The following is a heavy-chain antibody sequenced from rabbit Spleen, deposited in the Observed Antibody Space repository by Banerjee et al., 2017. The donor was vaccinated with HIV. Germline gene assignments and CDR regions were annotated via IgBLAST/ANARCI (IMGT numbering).Heavy chain of an antibody. CDR2: IYFGSNGIT. CDR1: GFSFSSSDD. CDR3: ARAGHISSSFLNYFNL. V-gene: IGHV1S40*01. Sequence: VESGGGLVKPGASLTLTCTASGFSFSSSDDMCWVRQAPGKGLEWIGCIYFGSNGITQYASWAKGRFTISETSSTTVTLQMTSLTGADTATYFCARAGHISSSFLNYFNLWGPGTLVTVS. D-gene: IGHD1-1*01. J-gene: IGHJ4*01.